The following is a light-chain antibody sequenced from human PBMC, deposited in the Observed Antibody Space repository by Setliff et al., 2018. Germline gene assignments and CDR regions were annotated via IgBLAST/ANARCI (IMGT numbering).Light chain of an antibody. V-gene: IGLV2-14*03. Sequence: QSVLTQPASVSGSPGQSITISCTGTSSNVGGYNYVSWYQQHPGKAPQLIIYGASKRPSGVSDRFSGSKSGNTASLTISGLQVEDEADYYCSSYTGNTFIFAAGTKVTVL. CDR3: SSYTGNTFI. CDR2: GAS. J-gene: IGLJ1*01. CDR1: SSNVGGYNY.